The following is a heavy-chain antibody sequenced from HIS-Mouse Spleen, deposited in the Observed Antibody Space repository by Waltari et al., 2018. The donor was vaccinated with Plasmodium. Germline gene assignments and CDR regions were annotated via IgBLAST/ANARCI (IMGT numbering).Heavy chain of an antibody. Sequence: QVQLQQWGAGLLKPSETLSLTCAVYGGSFSGYYWGWIRQPPGKGLEWIGEINPSGSTNYNPCLRSRVTISGDTAKNQFSLKLSSVTAADTAVYYCARGPGYSSGWYYFDYWGQGTLVTVSS. CDR1: GGSFSGYY. D-gene: IGHD6-19*01. CDR2: INPSGST. CDR3: ARGPGYSSGWYYFDY. J-gene: IGHJ4*02. V-gene: IGHV4-34*01.